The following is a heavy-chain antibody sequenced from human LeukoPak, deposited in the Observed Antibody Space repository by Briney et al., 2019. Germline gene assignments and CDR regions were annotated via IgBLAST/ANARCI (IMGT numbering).Heavy chain of an antibody. Sequence: PGGFLRLSCAASGFTFDDYAMHWVRQAPGKGLEWVSGISWNSGSIGYADSVKGRFTISRDNAKNSLYLQMNSLRAEDMALYYCAKEAIIASAFDIWGQGTTVTVSS. CDR3: AKEAIIASAFDI. CDR1: GFTFDDYA. V-gene: IGHV3-9*03. CDR2: ISWNSGSI. D-gene: IGHD6-13*01. J-gene: IGHJ3*02.